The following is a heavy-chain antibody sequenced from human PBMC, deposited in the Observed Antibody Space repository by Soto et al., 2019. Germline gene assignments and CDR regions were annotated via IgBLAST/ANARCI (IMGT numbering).Heavy chain of an antibody. CDR1: SGSISSTNW. CDR2: VYHSGST. D-gene: IGHD6-6*01. V-gene: IGHV4-4*02. CDR3: AREQSSSYPRPSDS. Sequence: SETLCLTCAVSSGSISSTNWWSWVRQPPGKGLEWIGQVYHSGSTNYNPSLKSRATISVDKSENQFSLNLSSVTAADTAVYYCAREQSSSYPRPSDSWGQGTLVTVSS. J-gene: IGHJ4*02.